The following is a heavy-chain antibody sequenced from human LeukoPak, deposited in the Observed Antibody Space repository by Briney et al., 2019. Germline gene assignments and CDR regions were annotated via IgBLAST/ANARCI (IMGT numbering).Heavy chain of an antibody. CDR1: GGSISSSSYY. CDR3: ARDSISGYQPPYYFDY. J-gene: IGHJ4*02. Sequence: PSETLSLTCTVSGGSISSSSYYWGWIRQPPGKGLEWIGSIYYSGSTYYNPSLKSRVTISVDTSKNQFSLKLSSVTAADTAVYYCARDSISGYQPPYYFDYWGQGTLVTVSS. V-gene: IGHV4-39*07. CDR2: IYYSGST. D-gene: IGHD3-22*01.